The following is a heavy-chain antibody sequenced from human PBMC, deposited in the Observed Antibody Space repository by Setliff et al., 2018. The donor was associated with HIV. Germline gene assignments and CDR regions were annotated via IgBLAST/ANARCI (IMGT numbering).Heavy chain of an antibody. CDR2: IYTSGST. Sequence: PSETLSLTCSVTGGSIRSYYWSWIRQPPGKGLEWIGYIYTSGSTNYNPSLKSRVTISLDTSKNQFSLKLTSVTAADTAVYYCARLSGDYYYFDYWGQGTLVTVSS. V-gene: IGHV4-4*09. CDR3: ARLSGDYYYFDY. CDR1: GGSIRSYY. J-gene: IGHJ4*02. D-gene: IGHD2-21*02.